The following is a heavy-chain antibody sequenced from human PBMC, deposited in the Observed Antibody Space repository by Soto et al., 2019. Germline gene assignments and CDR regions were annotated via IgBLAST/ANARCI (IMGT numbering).Heavy chain of an antibody. Sequence: QLQLQESGPGLVKPSETLSLTCTVSGGSISSSSYYWGWIRQPPGKGLEWIGSIYYSGSTYYNPSLKSRVTISVDTSKNQFSLKLSSVTAADTAVYYCARQGNYGYYYYYYGMDVWGQGTTVTVSS. CDR1: GGSISSSSYY. V-gene: IGHV4-39*01. D-gene: IGHD4-4*01. CDR3: ARQGNYGYYYYYYGMDV. CDR2: IYYSGST. J-gene: IGHJ6*02.